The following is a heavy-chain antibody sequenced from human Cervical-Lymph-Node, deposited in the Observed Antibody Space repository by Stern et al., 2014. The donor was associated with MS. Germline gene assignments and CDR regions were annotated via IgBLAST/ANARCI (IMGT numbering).Heavy chain of an antibody. Sequence: VQLVESGAEVRKPGSSVKVSCQTSGGTFSTYTFSWLRQAPGQGLEWMGGTTPIVGAVKYTQTFQGRVTITADESTSTADIELSDLRSEDTAVYYCATGGSGFFDSWGQGTLVTVSS. CDR2: TTPIVGAV. CDR3: ATGGSGFFDS. D-gene: IGHD2-15*01. J-gene: IGHJ4*02. CDR1: GGTFSTYT. V-gene: IGHV1-69*01.